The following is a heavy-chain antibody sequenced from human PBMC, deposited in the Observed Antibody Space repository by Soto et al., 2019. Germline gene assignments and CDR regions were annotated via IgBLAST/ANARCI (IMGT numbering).Heavy chain of an antibody. J-gene: IGHJ4*02. CDR3: TKVGGLYDFWSGPLHFDL. Sequence: EGQLMESGGGFVQPGRSLRLSCAGSGFIFDDFALHWVRQAPGKGLEWVSGISWNSDSIGYADAVKGRFTISRDNAKNSLYLQMNSLRVEDTALYYCTKVGGLYDFWSGPLHFDLWGQGTLVTVSS. CDR2: ISWNSDSI. V-gene: IGHV3-9*01. CDR1: GFIFDDFA. D-gene: IGHD3-3*01.